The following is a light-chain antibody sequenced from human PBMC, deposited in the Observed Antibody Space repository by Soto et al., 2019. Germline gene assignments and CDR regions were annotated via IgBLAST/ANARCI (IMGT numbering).Light chain of an antibody. CDR1: STDPATYDL. CDR3: CSRL. V-gene: IGLV2-23*02. CDR2: EVA. J-gene: IGLJ2*01. Sequence: QSALTQPASVSGSPGQSITISCTGTSTDPATYDLVSWYRQHPGKAPQLIIYEVAKRPSGVSARFSGSQSGDTASLTISGLQAADEAYYYCCSRLFGGGTKLTVL.